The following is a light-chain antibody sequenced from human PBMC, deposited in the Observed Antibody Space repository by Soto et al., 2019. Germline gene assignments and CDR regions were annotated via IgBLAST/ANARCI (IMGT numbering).Light chain of an antibody. CDR3: SSYTSSSTLDV. J-gene: IGLJ1*01. V-gene: IGLV2-14*01. Sequence: QSALTQPASVSGSPGQSITISCTGTSSDVGGYNYVSWYQQHPGKAPKLMIYEVSNRPSGVSNRFSGSKSGNTASLTISGLQAEDEADYYCSSYTSSSTLDVFGTGTRSP. CDR2: EVS. CDR1: SSDVGGYNY.